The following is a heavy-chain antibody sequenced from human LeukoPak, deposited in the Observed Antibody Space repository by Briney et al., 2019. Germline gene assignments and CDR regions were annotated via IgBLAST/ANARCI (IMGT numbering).Heavy chain of an antibody. CDR3: AXKDXXXSYXWFDP. CDR2: ISGDAVTS. J-gene: IGHJ5*02. D-gene: IGHD2-15*01. CDR1: GFTFKNYA. Sequence: GGSLRLSCAASGFTFKNYAMNWVRQSPGQGLEWVSTISGDAVTSWYADSVKGRFTVSRDNSKNIVFLQMNNLRAEDTAVYYCAXKDXXXSYXWFDPWGQGTLVTVSS. V-gene: IGHV3-23*01.